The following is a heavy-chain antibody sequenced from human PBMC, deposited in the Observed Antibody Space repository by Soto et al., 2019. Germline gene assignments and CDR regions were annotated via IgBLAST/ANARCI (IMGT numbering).Heavy chain of an antibody. Sequence: AASVKLSCKASGYSFTSYGISWGRQAPGQGLEWMGWISAYNGNTNYAQKFQGRVTMTRNTSISTAYMELSSLRSEDTAVYYCARGPLGGRDYWGQGTLVTVSS. J-gene: IGHJ4*02. CDR3: ARGPLGGRDY. CDR1: GYSFTSYG. CDR2: ISAYNGNT. V-gene: IGHV1-18*01.